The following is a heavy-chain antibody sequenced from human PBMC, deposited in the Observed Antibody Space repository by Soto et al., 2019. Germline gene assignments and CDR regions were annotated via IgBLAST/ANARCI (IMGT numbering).Heavy chain of an antibody. Sequence: SETLSLTCTASGGSVSTGSYYWSWIRQPPGKGLEWIGYIYDSGAATYNPSLKSRVTISVEKSTNQFSLKLSSVTAADTAIYYCARDDTSGSYYWFDPWGQGTLVTVSS. D-gene: IGHD3-22*01. V-gene: IGHV4-61*01. CDR1: GGSVSTGSYY. CDR3: ARDDTSGSYYWFDP. CDR2: IYDSGAA. J-gene: IGHJ5*02.